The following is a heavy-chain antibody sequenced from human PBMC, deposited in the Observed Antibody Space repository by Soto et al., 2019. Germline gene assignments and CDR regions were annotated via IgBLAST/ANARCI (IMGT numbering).Heavy chain of an antibody. J-gene: IGHJ3*02. Sequence: GGSLRLSCAASGFTFSNYGMHWVRQAPGKGLEWVAVISYDGSKKYYADSVKGRLTISRDKSKNTLFLQMNSVKVEDTAVYYCVKDMIGSYDSGAFHIWGQGTMVTVSS. CDR1: GFTFSNYG. CDR3: VKDMIGSYDSGAFHI. CDR2: ISYDGSKK. V-gene: IGHV3-30*18. D-gene: IGHD3-22*01.